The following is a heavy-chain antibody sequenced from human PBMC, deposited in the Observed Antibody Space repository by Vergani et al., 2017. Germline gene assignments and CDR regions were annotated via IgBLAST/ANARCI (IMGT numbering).Heavy chain of an antibody. V-gene: IGHV3-30*02. CDR2: IRDDGSNK. CDR1: GFTFSSYG. CDR3: AKWGFHWRVGATVGGVDYFDH. D-gene: IGHD1-26*01. J-gene: IGHJ4*02. Sequence: VQLLQSGGDLVQPGGSLRLSCAASGFTFSSYGMHWVRQAPGKGLEWVAFIRDDGSNKNYADSVKGRFSISRDNSKNTLYLQMNSLRAEDTAVYYCAKWGFHWRVGATVGGVDYFDHWGQGTLVTVSS.